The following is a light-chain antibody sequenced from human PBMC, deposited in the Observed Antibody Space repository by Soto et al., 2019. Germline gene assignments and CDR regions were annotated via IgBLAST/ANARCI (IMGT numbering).Light chain of an antibody. Sequence: IVLTQSPGTLSLSPGERATLSCRASQSFASSFLAWYQQKPGQAPRLLIYGASTRATGIPARFSGSGSGTEFTLTISSLQSEDFAVYYCQHYNHWPPWTFGQGTKVDIK. J-gene: IGKJ1*01. CDR2: GAS. V-gene: IGKV3-15*01. CDR3: QHYNHWPPWT. CDR1: QSFASSF.